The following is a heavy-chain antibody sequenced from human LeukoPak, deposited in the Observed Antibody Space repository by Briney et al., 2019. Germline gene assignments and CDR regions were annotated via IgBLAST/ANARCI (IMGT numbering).Heavy chain of an antibody. D-gene: IGHD1-26*01. V-gene: IGHV1-2*02. Sequence: ASVKVSCKASGYTFTSYDINWVRQATGQGLEWMGWINPNSGGTNYAQKFQGRVTMTRDTSISTAYMELSRLRSDDTAVYYCARPNGVIWEGDWFDPWGQGTLVTVSS. CDR2: INPNSGGT. CDR1: GYTFTSYD. J-gene: IGHJ5*02. CDR3: ARPNGVIWEGDWFDP.